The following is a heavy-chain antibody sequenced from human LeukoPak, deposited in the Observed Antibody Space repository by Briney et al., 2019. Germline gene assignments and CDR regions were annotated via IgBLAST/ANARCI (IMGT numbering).Heavy chain of an antibody. J-gene: IGHJ4*02. CDR3: ARVTGSYSFDS. V-gene: IGHV3-74*01. Sequence: GGSLRLSCAASGFTFSRYWMHWVRQAPGKGLVWVSRINSDGSSSTYADSVKGRFTISRDNAKNTLYLQMNSLRAEDTAVFYCARVTGSYSFDSWGQGTLVTVSS. CDR2: INSDGSSS. D-gene: IGHD3-10*01. CDR1: GFTFSRYW.